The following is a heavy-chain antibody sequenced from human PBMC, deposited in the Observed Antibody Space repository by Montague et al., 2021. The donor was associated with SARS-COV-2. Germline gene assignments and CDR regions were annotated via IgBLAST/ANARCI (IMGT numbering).Heavy chain of an antibody. V-gene: IGHV3-23*03. Sequence: SLRLSCAASGVIFRNYAMSWVRQAPGQGLEWISVLYKDDRTTEYAGSVKGRFTISRDNSKNTLYLQMNSLRAEDTALYDCAKRDGYNPRNWSFDYWHQGALVTVSA. CDR2: LYKDDRTT. J-gene: IGHJ4*01. D-gene: IGHD5-24*01. CDR1: GVIFRNYA. CDR3: AKRDGYNPRNWSFDY.